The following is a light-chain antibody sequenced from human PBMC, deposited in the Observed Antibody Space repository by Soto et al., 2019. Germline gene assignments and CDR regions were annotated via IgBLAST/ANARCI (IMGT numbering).Light chain of an antibody. CDR3: SSYTSSSTRV. CDR1: SGDVGGYNY. Sequence: QSVLAQPASVSGSPGQSVTLSCTGTSGDVGGYNYVSWYQQHPGKAPKLMIYEVSNRPSGVSNRFSGSKSGNTASLTISGLQAEDEADYYCSSYTSSSTRVFXTGTKLTVL. J-gene: IGLJ1*01. V-gene: IGLV2-14*01. CDR2: EVS.